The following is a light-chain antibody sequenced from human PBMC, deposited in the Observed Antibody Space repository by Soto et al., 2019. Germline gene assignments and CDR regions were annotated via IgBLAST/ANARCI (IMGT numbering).Light chain of an antibody. V-gene: IGKV1-5*03. Sequence: DIQMTQSPSTLSASVGDRVTITCRASQSISSWLAWYQQKPGKAPEVLIYKASSLESGVPSRFSGSGSGTEFTLTISSLQPDDLATYFCQQYYSHPLSFGGGTKVQIK. CDR2: KAS. CDR3: QQYYSHPLS. J-gene: IGKJ4*01. CDR1: QSISSW.